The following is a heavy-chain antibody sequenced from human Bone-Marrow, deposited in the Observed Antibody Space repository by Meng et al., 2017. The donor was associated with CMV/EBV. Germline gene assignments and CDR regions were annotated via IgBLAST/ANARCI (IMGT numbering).Heavy chain of an antibody. CDR2: ISSSSSTI. Sequence: GGSLRLSCAASGFTFSSYSMNWVRQAPGKGLEWVSYISSSSSTIYYADSVKGRFTISRDNAKNSLYLQMNSLRAEDTAVYYCARDPPYSSSWYYYYYGMDVWGQGTTVTVSS. V-gene: IGHV3-48*04. CDR1: GFTFSSYS. J-gene: IGHJ6*02. D-gene: IGHD6-13*01. CDR3: ARDPPYSSSWYYYYYGMDV.